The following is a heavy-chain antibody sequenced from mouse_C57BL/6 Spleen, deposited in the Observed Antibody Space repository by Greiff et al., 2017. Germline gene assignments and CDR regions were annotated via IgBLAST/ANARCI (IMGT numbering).Heavy chain of an antibody. J-gene: IGHJ3*01. CDR2: IRNKANGYTT. V-gene: IGHV7-3*01. CDR3: ARYLGGYGFAY. CDR1: GFTFTDYY. D-gene: IGHD2-2*01. Sequence: EVKVVESGGGLVQPGGSLSLSCAASGFTFTDYYMSWVRPPPGKALEWLGFIRNKANGYTTEYSASVKGRFTISRDNSQSILYLQMDALRAEDSATYYCARYLGGYGFAYWGQGTLVTVSA.